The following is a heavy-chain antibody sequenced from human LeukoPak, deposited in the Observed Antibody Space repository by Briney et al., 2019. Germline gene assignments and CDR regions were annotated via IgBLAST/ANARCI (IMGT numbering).Heavy chain of an antibody. Sequence: ASVTVSCKASGYTVTSYDINWVRQATGQGLEWMGWMNPNSGNTGYAQKFQGRVTMTRNTSISTAYMELSSLRSEDTAVYYCARLAAGTANVVDYWGQGTLVTVSS. CDR1: GYTVTSYD. J-gene: IGHJ4*02. CDR2: MNPNSGNT. D-gene: IGHD6-19*01. V-gene: IGHV1-8*01. CDR3: ARLAAGTANVVDY.